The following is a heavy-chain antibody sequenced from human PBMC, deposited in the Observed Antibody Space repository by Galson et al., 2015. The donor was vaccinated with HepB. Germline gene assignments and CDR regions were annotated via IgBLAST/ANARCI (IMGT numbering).Heavy chain of an antibody. J-gene: IGHJ3*02. CDR2: IVVGSGNT. CDR1: GFTFTSSA. CDR3: AAIKYYYDSSGYRVDAFDI. V-gene: IGHV1-58*02. D-gene: IGHD3-22*01. Sequence: SVKVSCKASGFTFTSSAMQWVRQARGQRLEWIGWIVVGSGNTNYAQKFQERVTITRDMSTSTAYMELSSLRSEDTAVYYCAAIKYYYDSSGYRVDAFDIWGQGTMVTVSS.